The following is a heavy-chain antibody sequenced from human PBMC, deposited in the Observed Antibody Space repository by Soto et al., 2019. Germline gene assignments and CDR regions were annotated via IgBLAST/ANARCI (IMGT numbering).Heavy chain of an antibody. Sequence: PXGSRKLSCAASGFTFSTYWMSLVRQAPGKGLEWVGNIKQDGSGENYVDSVKGRFTISRDNANHSLYLQMNSLRAEDTAVYYCARDRGPPRYLYYGMDVWGQGTTVTVSS. D-gene: IGHD3-10*01. V-gene: IGHV3-7*01. CDR2: IKQDGSGE. CDR1: GFTFSTYW. J-gene: IGHJ6*02. CDR3: ARDRGPPRYLYYGMDV.